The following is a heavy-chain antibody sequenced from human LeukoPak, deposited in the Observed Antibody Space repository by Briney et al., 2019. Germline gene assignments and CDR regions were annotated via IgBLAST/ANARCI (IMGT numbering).Heavy chain of an antibody. CDR2: IIPILGTA. CDR3: ARDPYYYDSSGYDY. J-gene: IGHJ4*02. CDR1: GGTFISYA. Sequence: GASVKVSCKASGGTFISYAISWVRQAPGQGLEWMGGIIPILGTANYAQKFQGRVTITADESTSTAYMELSSLRSEDTAMYYCARDPYYYDSSGYDYWGQGTLVTVSS. V-gene: IGHV1-69*13. D-gene: IGHD3-22*01.